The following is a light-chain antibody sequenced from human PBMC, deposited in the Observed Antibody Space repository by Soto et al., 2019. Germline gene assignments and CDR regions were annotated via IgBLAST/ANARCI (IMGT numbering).Light chain of an antibody. CDR1: QSIPSDTY. CDR2: GAF. CDR3: LQYGGLPRT. J-gene: IGKJ3*01. V-gene: IGKV3-20*01. Sequence: EIASPQSPGPLSLYPGDSATLSCTCSQSIPSDTYLACFQQKPGQAPRLIIYGAFSRASGVPDKFSGSGSGTDCTLTISHLEPEDVTVYYCLQYGGLPRTFAPGTKVDIK.